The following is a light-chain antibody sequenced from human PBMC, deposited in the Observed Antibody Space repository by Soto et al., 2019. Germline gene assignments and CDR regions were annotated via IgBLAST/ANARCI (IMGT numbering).Light chain of an antibody. V-gene: IGKV1-5*03. CDR3: QQYNSYWT. Sequence: DIQMTQSPSTLSASVGDRVTITCRASQSIRSWLAWYQQKPGKAPKLLSYKASSLESGFSSRFSGSGSRTEFTLTISSLQPDDSATYYCQQYNSYWTFGQGTKLEIK. CDR2: KAS. CDR1: QSIRSW. J-gene: IGKJ2*01.